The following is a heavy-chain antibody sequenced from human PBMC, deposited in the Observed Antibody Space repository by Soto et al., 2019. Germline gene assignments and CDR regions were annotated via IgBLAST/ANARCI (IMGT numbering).Heavy chain of an antibody. CDR2: ISYDGSNK. V-gene: IGHV3-30*18. CDR1: GFTFSSYG. D-gene: IGHD6-19*01. Sequence: QVQLVESGGGVVQPGRSLRLSCAASGFTFSSYGMHWVRQAPGKGLEWVAVISYDGSNKYYADSVKGRFTISRDNSKNTLYLQMNSLRAEDTAVYYCAKDWEIAVASVGYYYYCGMAVWGQGTTVTVSS. J-gene: IGHJ6*02. CDR3: AKDWEIAVASVGYYYYCGMAV.